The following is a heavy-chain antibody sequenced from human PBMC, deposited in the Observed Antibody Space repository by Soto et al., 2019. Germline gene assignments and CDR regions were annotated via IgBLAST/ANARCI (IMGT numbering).Heavy chain of an antibody. CDR3: ARTFLDYICDY. J-gene: IGHJ4*02. CDR1: GYTFTNYY. V-gene: IGHV1-46*01. CDR2: INPSGGST. Sequence: QVQLVQSGAEVKMPGAAVKVSCKASGYTFTNYYIHWVRQAPGQGLEWMGVINPSGGSTTYAQRFQGRVTLTRDTSTSTVYKQLSSLSSGDSAVYYCARTFLDYICDYWGQGTLVTVSS. D-gene: IGHD4-4*01.